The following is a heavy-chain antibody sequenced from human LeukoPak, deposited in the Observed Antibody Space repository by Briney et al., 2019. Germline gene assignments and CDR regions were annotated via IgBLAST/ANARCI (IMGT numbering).Heavy chain of an antibody. V-gene: IGHV1-8*01. Sequence: ASVKVSCKASGYTFTSYDINWVRQATGQGLEWMGWMNPNSGNTGYAQKFQGRVTMTRNTSISTAYMELSSLRSEDTAVYYCARTPREPYCSSTSCYEWWFDPWGQGTLVTVSS. D-gene: IGHD2-2*01. J-gene: IGHJ5*02. CDR3: ARTPREPYCSSTSCYEWWFDP. CDR1: GYTFTSYD. CDR2: MNPNSGNT.